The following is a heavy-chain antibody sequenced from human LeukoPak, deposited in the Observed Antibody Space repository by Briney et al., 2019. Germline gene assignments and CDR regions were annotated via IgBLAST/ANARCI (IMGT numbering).Heavy chain of an antibody. CDR2: ISAYNGNT. Sequence: ASVKVTCKASGYTFTSYGISWVRQAPGQGLEWMGWISAYNGNTNYAQKLQGRVTMTTDTSTSTAYMELRSLRSDDTAVYYCARDYSSDYGDSTMAFDIWGQGTMVTVSS. V-gene: IGHV1-18*01. CDR1: GYTFTSYG. D-gene: IGHD4-17*01. CDR3: ARDYSSDYGDSTMAFDI. J-gene: IGHJ3*02.